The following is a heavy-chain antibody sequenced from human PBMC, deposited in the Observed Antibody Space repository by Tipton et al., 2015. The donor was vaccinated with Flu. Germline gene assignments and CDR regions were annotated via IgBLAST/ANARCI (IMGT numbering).Heavy chain of an antibody. V-gene: IGHV3-30*02. Sequence: QVQLVQSGGGVVQPGGSLRLSCAASGFTFSTYGMHWVRQAPGKGLEWVAFIRYDGTTIYYADSVRGRFAISRDNSQSTVYLQMNSLRSEDTAMYYCAKDGLLRSLLFDFWGQGTLVTVSS. J-gene: IGHJ4*02. CDR1: GFTFSTYG. CDR3: AKDGLLRSLLFDF. D-gene: IGHD5-18*01. CDR2: IRYDGTTI.